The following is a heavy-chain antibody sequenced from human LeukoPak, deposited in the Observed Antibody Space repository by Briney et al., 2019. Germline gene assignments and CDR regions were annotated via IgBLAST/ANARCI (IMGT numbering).Heavy chain of an antibody. V-gene: IGHV3-48*02. Sequence: PGASLRLSCAASGFTFRTYSMNWVRQAPGKGLEWISYISSDSSIIYYADSVKGRFTISRDNAKNSLFLQMNSLTDGDTAVYYCTRDNIAAVSGNYWGQGTLVTVSS. CDR2: ISSDSSII. J-gene: IGHJ4*02. CDR1: GFTFRTYS. CDR3: TRDNIAAVSGNY. D-gene: IGHD6-13*01.